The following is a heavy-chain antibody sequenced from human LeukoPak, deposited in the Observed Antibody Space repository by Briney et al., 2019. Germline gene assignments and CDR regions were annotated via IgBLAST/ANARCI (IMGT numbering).Heavy chain of an antibody. Sequence: ASVKDSCKASAYTFTGYYLHWVRQAPGQGVQWMGWINPNSGGTNYGQDFQGRVTMTRDTSISTGYMELSRLTSDDTAVYYCARAKDFYSGMDLWGPGTTVTVSS. CDR2: INPNSGGT. CDR3: ARAKDFYSGMDL. J-gene: IGHJ6*02. V-gene: IGHV1-2*02. CDR1: AYTFTGYY.